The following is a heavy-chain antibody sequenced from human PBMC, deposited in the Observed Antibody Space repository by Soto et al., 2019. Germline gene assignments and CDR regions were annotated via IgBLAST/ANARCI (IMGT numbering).Heavy chain of an antibody. V-gene: IGHV3-21*04. J-gene: IGHJ4*02. D-gene: IGHD3-9*01. CDR1: GFTFRTYT. CDR2: IRGFSPYT. CDR3: ARSPYFFRGPLDY. Sequence: GGSLRLSCVASGFTFRTYTMNWVRQAPGKGLEWVSGIRGFSPYTFYAESVKGRFTISRDNAKKSLYLQMNSLRAEDTAVYYCARSPYFFRGPLDYWGQGTLVTVSS.